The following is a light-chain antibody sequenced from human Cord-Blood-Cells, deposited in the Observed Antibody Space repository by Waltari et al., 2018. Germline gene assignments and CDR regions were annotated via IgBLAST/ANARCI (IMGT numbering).Light chain of an antibody. CDR2: DVS. CDR1: SSDGGGYNY. V-gene: IGLV2-14*01. Sequence: QSALTQPAAVSGSPGQSLTISCTGTSSDGGGYNYVSCYQQPPGKAPKLMIYDVSNRPSGVSNRFSGSKSGNTASLTISGLQAEDEADYYCSSYTSSSTLVVFGGGTKLTVL. CDR3: SSYTSSSTLVV. J-gene: IGLJ2*01.